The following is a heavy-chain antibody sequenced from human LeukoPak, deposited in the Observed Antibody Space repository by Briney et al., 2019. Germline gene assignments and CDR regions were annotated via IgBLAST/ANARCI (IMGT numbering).Heavy chain of an antibody. V-gene: IGHV3-53*01. CDR1: GFTVSSNY. D-gene: IGHD1-26*01. CDR3: ARDRSSGSYAD. Sequence: PGGSLRLSCAASGFTVSSNYMSWVRQAPGKGLEWVSVIYSGGSTYYADSVKGRFTISRDNSKNTLYLQMNSLRAEDTAVYYCARDRSSGSYADWGQGTLVSVSS. CDR2: IYSGGST. J-gene: IGHJ4*02.